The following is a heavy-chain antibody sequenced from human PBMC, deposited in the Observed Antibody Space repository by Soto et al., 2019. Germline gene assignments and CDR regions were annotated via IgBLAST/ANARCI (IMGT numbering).Heavy chain of an antibody. J-gene: IGHJ6*02. CDR2: ININSGNT. CDR3: SKGYAMDV. V-gene: IGHV1-8*01. Sequence: QVQLVQSGAEVKKPGASVKVSCKASGSNFPTFDINWVRQATGQGLEWMGWININSGNTAYAQKYQGRFTMTRNTAISTVYMELSILRSDDTAVYHGSKGYAMDVWGQGTTVIVSS. CDR1: GSNFPTFD.